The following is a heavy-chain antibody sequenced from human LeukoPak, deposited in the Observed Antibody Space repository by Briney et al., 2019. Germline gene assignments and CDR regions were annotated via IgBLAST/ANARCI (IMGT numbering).Heavy chain of an antibody. Sequence: PGGSLRLSCAAPGFTFSSYAMSWVRQAPGKGLEWVSAISGSGGSTYYADSVKGRFTISRDNSKNTLYLQMNSQRAEDTAVYYCAKLFVVVPAAPVPYFDYWGQGTLVTVSS. V-gene: IGHV3-23*01. J-gene: IGHJ4*02. CDR1: GFTFSSYA. CDR2: ISGSGGST. D-gene: IGHD2-2*01. CDR3: AKLFVVVPAAPVPYFDY.